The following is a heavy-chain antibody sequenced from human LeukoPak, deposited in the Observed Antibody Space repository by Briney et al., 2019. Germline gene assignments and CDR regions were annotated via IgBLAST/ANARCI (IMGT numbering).Heavy chain of an antibody. D-gene: IGHD2-15*01. CDR3: ARKHQSLDHPGVLCCDY. V-gene: IGHV4-34*01. Sequence: SETLSLTCAVYGGSFSGYYWSWIRQPPGKGLEWIGEINHSGSTNYNPTLKSRVTISVDTSKNQFSLKLSSVTAADTAVYYCARKHQSLDHPGVLCCDYWGQGTLVTVSS. CDR2: INHSGST. CDR1: GGSFSGYY. J-gene: IGHJ4*02.